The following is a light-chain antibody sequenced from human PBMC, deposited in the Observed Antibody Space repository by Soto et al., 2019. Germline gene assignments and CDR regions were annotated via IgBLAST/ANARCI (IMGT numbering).Light chain of an antibody. CDR2: KAS. J-gene: IGKJ1*01. Sequence: DIQMTQSPSTLSASVGDRVTITCRASQSISSWLAWYQQKPGRAPRLLIYKASSLESGVPSRFSGSGSGTEFTLTISSLQPDDFATYYCQQYSSHSWTFGQGTKVEIK. CDR3: QQYSSHSWT. CDR1: QSISSW. V-gene: IGKV1-5*03.